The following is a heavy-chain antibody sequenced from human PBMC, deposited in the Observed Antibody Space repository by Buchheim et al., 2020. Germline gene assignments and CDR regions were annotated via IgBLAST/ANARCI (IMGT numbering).Heavy chain of an antibody. Sequence: QVQLVESGGGVVQPGRSLRLSCAASGFTFSSYGMHWVRQAPGKGLEWVAVISYDGSNKYYADSVKGRFTISRDNSKNTLYLQMNSLRAEDTAVYYCAKEAVVVAAYDYWGQGTL. D-gene: IGHD2-15*01. V-gene: IGHV3-30*18. CDR3: AKEAVVVAAYDY. CDR1: GFTFSSYG. J-gene: IGHJ4*02. CDR2: ISYDGSNK.